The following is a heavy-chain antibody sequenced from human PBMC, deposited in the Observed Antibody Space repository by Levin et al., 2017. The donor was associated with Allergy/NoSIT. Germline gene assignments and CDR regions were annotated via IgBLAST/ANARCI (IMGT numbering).Heavy chain of an antibody. CDR2: ISYDGSNK. D-gene: IGHD6-19*01. V-gene: IGHV3-30*18. CDR1: GFTFSSYG. J-gene: IGHJ3*02. CDR3: AKDQHRQWLDDAFDI. Sequence: GGSLRLSCAASGFTFSSYGMHWVRQAPGKGLEWVAVISYDGSNKYYADSVKGRFTISRDNSKNTLYLQMDSLRAEDTAVYSCAKDQHRQWLDDAFDIWGQGTMVIVSS.